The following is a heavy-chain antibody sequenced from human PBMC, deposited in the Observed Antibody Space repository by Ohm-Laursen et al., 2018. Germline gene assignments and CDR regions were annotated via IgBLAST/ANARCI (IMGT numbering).Heavy chain of an antibody. CDR1: GGSISSDY. Sequence: SETLSLTCTVSGGSISSDYWSWIRQPPGKGLEWIGYIYYSGSTDYNPSLKSRVTLSVDPPKNQFSLKLSSVTAADTAVYYCARVIAVGAFDIWGQGTMVTVSS. CDR2: IYYSGST. V-gene: IGHV4-59*01. J-gene: IGHJ3*02. D-gene: IGHD6-19*01. CDR3: ARVIAVGAFDI.